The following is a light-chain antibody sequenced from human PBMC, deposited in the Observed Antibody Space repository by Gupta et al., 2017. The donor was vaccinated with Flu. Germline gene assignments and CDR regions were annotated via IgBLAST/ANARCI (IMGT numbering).Light chain of an antibody. CDR2: EVS. J-gene: IGLJ2*01. CDR3: SYYTNTNTVLV. CDR1: TSAIGAYNY. Sequence: IAISCTATTSAIGAYNYVSGYRQLPSQAPKRMIYEVSNRHSGVTPRFSGYKSGNKASLTIAGLLAEEEAYYYCSYYTNTNTVLVFGGGTKLTVL. V-gene: IGLV2-14*01.